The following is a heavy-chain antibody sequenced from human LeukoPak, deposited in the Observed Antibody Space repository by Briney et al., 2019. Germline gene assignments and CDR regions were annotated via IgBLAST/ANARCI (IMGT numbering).Heavy chain of an antibody. CDR2: ISAYNGNT. J-gene: IGHJ4*02. CDR3: ARDWGSYGPPDY. Sequence: ASVKVSCKASGYTFTSYGISWVRQAPGQGLEWMVWISAYNGNTSYAQKLQGRVTMTTDTSTSTAYMELRSLRSDDTAVYYCARDWGSYGPPDYWGQGTLVTVSS. CDR1: GYTFTSYG. V-gene: IGHV1-18*01. D-gene: IGHD5-18*01.